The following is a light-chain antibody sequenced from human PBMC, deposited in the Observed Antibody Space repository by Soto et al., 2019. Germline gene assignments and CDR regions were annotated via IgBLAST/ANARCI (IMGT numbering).Light chain of an antibody. Sequence: QSVLTQPASVSGSPGQSITISCTGTSSDVGSYNLVSWYQQHPGKAPKLMIYEGSKRPSGVPNRFSGSKSGNTASLTISGLQAEDEADYYCCSYTAGGTIFGTGTKVTVL. J-gene: IGLJ1*01. CDR3: CSYTAGGTI. CDR2: EGS. CDR1: SSDVGSYNL. V-gene: IGLV2-14*02.